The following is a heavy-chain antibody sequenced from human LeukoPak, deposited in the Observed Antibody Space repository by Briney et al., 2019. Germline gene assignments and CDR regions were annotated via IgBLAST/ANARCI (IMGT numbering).Heavy chain of an antibody. Sequence: GGSLRLSCAASGFTLYRYGMHWVRQAPGKGLEWVAFIRYDGSEMFYADFVKGRFTISRDKSNNTLYLQMNSLTPEDTALYYCAKSIFGVEPRGYFDSWGLGTLVTVSS. D-gene: IGHD3-3*02. CDR1: GFTLYRYG. V-gene: IGHV3-30*02. CDR3: AKSIFGVEPRGYFDS. J-gene: IGHJ4*02. CDR2: IRYDGSEM.